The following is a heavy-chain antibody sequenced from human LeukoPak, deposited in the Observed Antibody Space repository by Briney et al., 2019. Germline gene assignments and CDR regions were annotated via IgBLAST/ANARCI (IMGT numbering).Heavy chain of an antibody. Sequence: ASVKVSCKASGYTFTSYGISWVRQAPGQGLEWMGWISAYNGNTNYAQKLQGRVTMTTDTSTSTAYMELRSLRSDDTAVYYCARETGTKPPSAFDIWGQGTMVTVSS. CDR2: ISAYNGNT. J-gene: IGHJ3*02. D-gene: IGHD1-1*01. CDR1: GYTFTSYG. V-gene: IGHV1-18*01. CDR3: ARETGTKPPSAFDI.